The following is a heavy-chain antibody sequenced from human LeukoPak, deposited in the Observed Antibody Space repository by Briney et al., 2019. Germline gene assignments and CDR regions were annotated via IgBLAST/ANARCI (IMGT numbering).Heavy chain of an antibody. J-gene: IGHJ6*02. CDR1: GYTFTSYG. Sequence: GASVKVSCKASGYTFTSYGISWVRQAPGQGLEWMGWISAYNGNTNYAQKFQGRVTITADESTSTAYMELSSLRSEDTAVYYCAKDITMVRGVPRYYYYYGMDVWGQGTTVTVSS. V-gene: IGHV1-18*01. CDR3: AKDITMVRGVPRYYYYYGMDV. D-gene: IGHD3-10*01. CDR2: ISAYNGNT.